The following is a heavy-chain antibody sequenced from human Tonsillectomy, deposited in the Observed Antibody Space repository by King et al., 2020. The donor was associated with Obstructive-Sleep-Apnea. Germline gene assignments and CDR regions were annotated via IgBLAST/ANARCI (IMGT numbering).Heavy chain of an antibody. D-gene: IGHD6-19*01. J-gene: IGHJ4*02. V-gene: IGHV3-74*01. CDR2: INSDGSST. CDR1: GFTFSTYW. CDR3: ASPPSIAVADPFDQ. Sequence: VQLVESGGGLIQPGGSLRLSCAASGFTFSTYWMHWVRHAPGKGLVWVSAINSDGSSTNYADSVKGRFTISRDNAKNTLYLQMNSLRAEDTAVYYCASPPSIAVADPFDQWGQGTLVTVSS.